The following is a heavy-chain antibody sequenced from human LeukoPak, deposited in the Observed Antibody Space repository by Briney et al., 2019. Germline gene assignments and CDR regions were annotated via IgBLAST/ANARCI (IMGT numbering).Heavy chain of an antibody. V-gene: IGHV3-74*01. Sequence: GGSLRLSCAASGLTISNYWMHWVRQAPGKGLLWVARINSDGSGTTYADSVKGRVTISRDNAKNTLYLQMNSLRDEDTAVYYWAKGGTTVVDYWGQGTLVTVSS. J-gene: IGHJ4*02. CDR2: INSDGSGT. CDR3: AKGGTTVVDY. CDR1: GLTISNYW. D-gene: IGHD4-23*01.